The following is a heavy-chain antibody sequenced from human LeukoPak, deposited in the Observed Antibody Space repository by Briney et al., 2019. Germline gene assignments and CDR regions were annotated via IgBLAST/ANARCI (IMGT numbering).Heavy chain of an antibody. Sequence: ASVKVSCKASGYTFTGYYMHWVRQAPGQGLEWMGWINPNSGGTNYAQKFQGRVTMTRDTSISTAYMELSRLRSDDTAVYYCARDRHYDSSGLDYWGQGTLVTVSS. CDR1: GYTFTGYY. J-gene: IGHJ4*02. V-gene: IGHV1-2*02. CDR3: ARDRHYDSSGLDY. CDR2: INPNSGGT. D-gene: IGHD3-22*01.